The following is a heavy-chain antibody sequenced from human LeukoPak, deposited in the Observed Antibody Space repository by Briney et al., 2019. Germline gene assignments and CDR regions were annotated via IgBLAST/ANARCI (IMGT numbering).Heavy chain of an antibody. CDR3: AGVDNSGYGDYFDY. V-gene: IGHV4-34*01. Sequence: SETLSLTCAVYGGSFSGYYWSWIRQPPGKGLEWIGEINHSGSTNYNPSLKSRVTISVDTSKNQFSLKLSSVTAADTAVYYCAGVDNSGYGDYFDYWGQGTLVTVSS. J-gene: IGHJ4*02. D-gene: IGHD3-22*01. CDR1: GGSFSGYY. CDR2: INHSGST.